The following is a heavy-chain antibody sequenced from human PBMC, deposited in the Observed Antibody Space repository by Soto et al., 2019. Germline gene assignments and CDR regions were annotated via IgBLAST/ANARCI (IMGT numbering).Heavy chain of an antibody. CDR2: IYNSGTT. Sequence: QVQLQESGPGLVKPSETLSLTCTVSGGSITRGGYYWSWIRQHPGKGLEWIGYIYNSGTTYYNPSLNIRVTISVDTSKNQFSLKLTSVTAADTAVYYCARDPAPWGQVTLVTVSS. V-gene: IGHV4-31*03. CDR1: GGSITRGGYY. CDR3: ARDPAP. J-gene: IGHJ5*02.